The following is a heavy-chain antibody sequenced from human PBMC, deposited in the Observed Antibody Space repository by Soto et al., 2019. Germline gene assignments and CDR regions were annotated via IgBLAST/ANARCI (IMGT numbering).Heavy chain of an antibody. CDR1: GFTFSSYA. CDR2: ISYDGSNK. V-gene: IGHV3-30-3*01. D-gene: IGHD1-26*01. CDR3: ARERSGSYYAGDFDY. Sequence: QVQLVESGGGVVQPGRSLRLSCAASGFTFSSYAMHWVRQAPGKGLEWVAVISYDGSNKYYADSVKGRFTISSDNSKNTLYLQMDSLSAEDTAVYYCARERSGSYYAGDFDYCGQGTLVTVSS. J-gene: IGHJ4*02.